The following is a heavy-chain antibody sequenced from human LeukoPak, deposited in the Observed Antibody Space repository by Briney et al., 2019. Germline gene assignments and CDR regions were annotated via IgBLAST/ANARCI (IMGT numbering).Heavy chain of an antibody. J-gene: IGHJ6*03. CDR3: ARDLYGDYGVHYYYYMDV. V-gene: IGHV4-38-2*02. Sequence: PSETLSLTCAVSGYSISSGYYWGWIRQPPGKGLEWIGSIYHSGSTNYNPSLKSRVTISVDTSKNQFSLKLSSVTAADTAVYYCARDLYGDYGVHYYYYMDVWGKGTTVTVSS. CDR1: GYSISSGYY. CDR2: IYHSGST. D-gene: IGHD4-17*01.